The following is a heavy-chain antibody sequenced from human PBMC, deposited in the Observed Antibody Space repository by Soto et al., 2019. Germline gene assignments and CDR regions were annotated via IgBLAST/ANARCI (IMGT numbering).Heavy chain of an antibody. CDR3: ARDDCSGGSCYSDY. V-gene: IGHV4-31*03. D-gene: IGHD2-15*01. Sequence: QVQLQESGPGLVKPSQTLSLTCTVSGGSISSGGYYWSWIRQHPGKGLEWIGYIYYSGSTYYNPSLKSRVTISVDTSKNQFALKLSSVTAADTAVYYCARDDCSGGSCYSDYWGQGTLVTVSS. CDR1: GGSISSGGYY. J-gene: IGHJ4*02. CDR2: IYYSGST.